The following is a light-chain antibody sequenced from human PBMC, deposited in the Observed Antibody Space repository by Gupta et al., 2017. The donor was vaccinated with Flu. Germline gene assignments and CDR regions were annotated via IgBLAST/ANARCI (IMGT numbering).Light chain of an antibody. CDR3: HQDLNSPA. Sequence: EIVLTQSPGTLSLSPGQRATLSCRASQTVSSSYLAWYQQKPGQPPRLLIYGASNRATGIPDRFGGSGSGTDFTLTISRLEPEDSAVYYWHQDLNSPAFGQGTKVEIK. CDR1: QTVSSSY. J-gene: IGKJ1*01. V-gene: IGKV3-20*01. CDR2: GAS.